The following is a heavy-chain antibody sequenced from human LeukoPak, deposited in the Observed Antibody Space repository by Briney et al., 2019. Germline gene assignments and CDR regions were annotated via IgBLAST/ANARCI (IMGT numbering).Heavy chain of an antibody. CDR1: RYTLTELS. CDR2: FDPEDGET. V-gene: IGHV1-24*01. CDR3: ATGDIVVVPAAYAFDI. J-gene: IGHJ3*02. D-gene: IGHD2-2*01. Sequence: ASVKVSCKVSRYTLTELSMHWVRQAPGKGLEWMGGFDPEDGETIYAQKFQGRVTMTEDTSTDTAYMELSSLRSEDTAVYYCATGDIVVVPAAYAFDIWGQGTMVTVSS.